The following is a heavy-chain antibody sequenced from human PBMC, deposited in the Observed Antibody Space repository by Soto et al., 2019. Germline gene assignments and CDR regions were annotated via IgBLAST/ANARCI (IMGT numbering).Heavy chain of an antibody. J-gene: IGHJ3*02. V-gene: IGHV4-39*01. Sequence: SETLSLTCTVSGDSISSSSSYWGWIRQPPGKGLEWIGSIYYSGSTYYNPSLKSRVTISVDTSKNQFSLKLSSVTAADTAVYYCARPSPRYCSGGSCLEFPDAFDIWGQGTMVT. CDR1: GDSISSSSSY. CDR2: IYYSGST. CDR3: ARPSPRYCSGGSCLEFPDAFDI. D-gene: IGHD2-15*01.